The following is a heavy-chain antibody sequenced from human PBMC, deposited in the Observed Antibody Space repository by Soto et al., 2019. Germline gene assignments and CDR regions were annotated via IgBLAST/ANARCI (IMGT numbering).Heavy chain of an antibody. V-gene: IGHV3-9*01. CDR1: GFTFDNYA. CDR2: ISWNSGSI. J-gene: IGHJ4*02. D-gene: IGHD3-16*01. Sequence: EVQLVEYGGGLVQPGRSLRLSCASSGFTFDNYAMHWVRQAPGKGLEWVSGISWNSGSIGYADSVKGRFTISRDNAKNSLYLQMNSLRAEDTALYYCAKDLRGTNLHDFDYWGQGTLVTVSS. CDR3: AKDLRGTNLHDFDY.